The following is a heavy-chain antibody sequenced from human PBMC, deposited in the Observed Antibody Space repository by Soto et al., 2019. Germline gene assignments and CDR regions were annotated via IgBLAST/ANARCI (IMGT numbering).Heavy chain of an antibody. D-gene: IGHD6-19*01. Sequence: EVQLVESGGGLVQPGRSLRLSCAASGFTFDDYAMHWVRQAPGKGLEWVSGISWNSGSIGYADSVKGRFTISRDNAKNSLYLQMNSLRAEDTALYYCAKDNRGEFSSGWFRFDPWGQGTLVTVSS. CDR1: GFTFDDYA. CDR2: ISWNSGSI. J-gene: IGHJ5*02. V-gene: IGHV3-9*01. CDR3: AKDNRGEFSSGWFRFDP.